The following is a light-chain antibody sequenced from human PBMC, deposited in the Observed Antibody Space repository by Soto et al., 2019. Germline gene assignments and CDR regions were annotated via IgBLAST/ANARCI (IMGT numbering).Light chain of an antibody. CDR3: HQYGISPPT. J-gene: IGKJ1*01. CDR2: KAS. V-gene: IGKV1-5*03. Sequence: DIQMTQSPSTLSASVGDRVTITCRASQSISSWLAWYQQKPGKAPKLLIYKASTLESGVPSNFSGSGSGTDFTLTISSLEPEDFAVFYCHQYGISPPTFGQGTKVDIK. CDR1: QSISSW.